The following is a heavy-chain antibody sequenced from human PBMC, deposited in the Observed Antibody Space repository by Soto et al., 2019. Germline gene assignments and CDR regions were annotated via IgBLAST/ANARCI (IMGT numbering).Heavy chain of an antibody. Sequence: EVQLLESGGGLVQPGGSLRLSCAASGFTFSSYAMSWVRQAPGKGLEWVSAISGSGGSTYYADSVKGRFTISRDNSKNTLYLQMNSLRAEDTAVYYCARYDGAARGMDVWGQGTTVTVSS. J-gene: IGHJ6*02. CDR3: ARYDGAARGMDV. D-gene: IGHD3-16*01. CDR2: ISGSGGST. V-gene: IGHV3-23*01. CDR1: GFTFSSYA.